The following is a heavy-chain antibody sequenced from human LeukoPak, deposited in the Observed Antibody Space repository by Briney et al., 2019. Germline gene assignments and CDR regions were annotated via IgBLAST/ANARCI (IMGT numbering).Heavy chain of an antibody. V-gene: IGHV3-30*04. CDR1: GFTFGSYA. CDR2: ISYDGSNK. D-gene: IGHD3-3*01. CDR3: ARTDHGNYDFWSGSNFDY. J-gene: IGHJ4*02. Sequence: PGGSLRLSCAASGFTFGSYAMHWVRQAPGKGLEWVAVISYDGSNKYYADSVKGRFTISRDNSKNTLYLQMNSLRAEDTAVYYCARTDHGNYDFWSGSNFDYWGQGTLVTVSS.